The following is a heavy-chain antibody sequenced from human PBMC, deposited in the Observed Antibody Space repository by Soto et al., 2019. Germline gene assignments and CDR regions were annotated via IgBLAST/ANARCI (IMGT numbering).Heavy chain of an antibody. D-gene: IGHD2-2*01. CDR1: GFSFSNYW. CDR2: INSDGSYT. CDR3: GRVGGGGYFSSSRCLEAFDI. Sequence: GGSLRLSCAASGFSFSNYWMDWVRQVPGKGLVWVSRINSDGSYTDYADSVKGRFTISRDNAKNTLYLQMKTLGAEDTVVYYCGRVGGGGYFSSSRCLEAFDIGAQGKMFTVS. J-gene: IGHJ3*02. V-gene: IGHV3-74*01.